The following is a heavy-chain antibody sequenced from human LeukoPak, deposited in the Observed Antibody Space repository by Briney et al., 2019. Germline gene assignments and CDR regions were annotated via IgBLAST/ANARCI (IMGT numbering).Heavy chain of an antibody. CDR1: GFPFNKAW. V-gene: IGHV3-15*01. Sequence: PGGSLRLSCAASGFPFNKAWMGWVRQAPGKGLEWVGRIKSKTDGGTMDYAAPVKGRFTISRDDSENTLYLQMNSLKTEDTAMYYCTKYISSGSYDCWGQGTLVTVSS. J-gene: IGHJ4*02. CDR3: TKYISSGSYDC. CDR2: IKSKTDGGTM. D-gene: IGHD6-13*01.